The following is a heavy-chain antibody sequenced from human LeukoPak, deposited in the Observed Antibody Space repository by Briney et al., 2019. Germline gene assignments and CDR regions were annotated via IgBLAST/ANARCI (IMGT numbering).Heavy chain of an antibody. J-gene: IGHJ4*02. CDR1: GFTFSSYA. Sequence: GGSLRLSCAASGFTFSSYAMHWVRQAPGKGLEWVAVISYDGSNKYYADSVKGRFTISRDNSKNTLYLQMNSLRAEDTAVYYCARCRQLVRSSFDYWGQGTLVTVSS. D-gene: IGHD6-6*01. CDR2: ISYDGSNK. V-gene: IGHV3-30-3*01. CDR3: ARCRQLVRSSFDY.